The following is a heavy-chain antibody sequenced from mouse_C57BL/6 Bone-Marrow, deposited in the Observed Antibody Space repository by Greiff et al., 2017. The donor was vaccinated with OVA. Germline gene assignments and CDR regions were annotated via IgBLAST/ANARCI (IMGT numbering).Heavy chain of an antibody. CDR2: IDPNSGGT. D-gene: IGHD4-1*01. CDR3: ARLTGTDYDAMGY. Sequence: QVQLQQPGAELVKPGASVKLSCKASGYTFTSYWMHWVKQRPGRGLEWIGRIDPNSGGTKYNEKFKSKATLTVDKPSSTAYMQLRSLTSEDSAVYDCARLTGTDYDAMGYWGQGTSVTVSS. J-gene: IGHJ4*01. CDR1: GYTFTSYW. V-gene: IGHV1-72*01.